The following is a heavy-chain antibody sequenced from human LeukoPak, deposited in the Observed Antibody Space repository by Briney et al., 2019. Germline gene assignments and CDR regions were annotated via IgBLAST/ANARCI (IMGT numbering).Heavy chain of an antibody. V-gene: IGHV3-21*01. Sequence: PGGSLRLSCAASGFTFSSYNMNWVRQAPGKGLEWVSSISSSSNYIYYADSVKGRFTISRDNAKNSLYLQMNSLRAEDTAVYYCARDFLTILGAFDIWAKGQWSPSLQ. D-gene: IGHD3-9*01. J-gene: IGHJ3*02. CDR1: GFTFSSYN. CDR3: ARDFLTILGAFDI. CDR2: ISSSSNYI.